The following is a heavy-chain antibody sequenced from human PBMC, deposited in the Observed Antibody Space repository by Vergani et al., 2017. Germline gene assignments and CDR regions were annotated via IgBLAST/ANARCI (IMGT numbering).Heavy chain of an antibody. J-gene: IGHJ4*02. D-gene: IGHD3-9*01. Sequence: EVQPVESGGGLVKPGGSLRLSCTTSGFTFSSAWMSWVRQAPGKGLEWVARIRPKTDGETTDYAAPVKGRFTISSDDSKNTLYLQMNSLKTEDTAVYYGTTPTKWELRYYFDSWGQGTLFTFSS. CDR3: TTPTKWELRYYFDS. CDR2: IRPKTDGETT. V-gene: IGHV3-15*01. CDR1: GFTFSSAW.